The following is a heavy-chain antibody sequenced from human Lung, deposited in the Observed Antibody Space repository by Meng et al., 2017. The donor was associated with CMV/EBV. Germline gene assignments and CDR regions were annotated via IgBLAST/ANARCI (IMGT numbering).Heavy chain of an antibody. CDR3: ARSSSTVFWFDP. CDR2: IYHSGST. Sequence: SXTLSLXCTVSGYSISSGYYWGWIRQPPGKGLEWIGSIYHSGSTYYNPYLKSRVTISVDTSKNQFSLKVSSVTAADTAVYHCARSSSTVFWFDPWGQGTLVTVSS. V-gene: IGHV4-38-2*02. J-gene: IGHJ5*02. CDR1: GYSISSGYY. D-gene: IGHD4-11*01.